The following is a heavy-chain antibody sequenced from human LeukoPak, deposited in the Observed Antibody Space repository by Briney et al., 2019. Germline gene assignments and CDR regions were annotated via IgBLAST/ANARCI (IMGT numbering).Heavy chain of an antibody. CDR3: AKVSAWAMVGATYFDY. CDR2: ISSCSTYI. D-gene: IGHD1-26*01. V-gene: IGHV3-21*04. CDR1: GFTFSSYS. J-gene: IGHJ4*02. Sequence: PGGSLRLSCAASGFTFSSYSMNWVRQAPGKGLEWVSYISSCSTYIFYADSVKGRFTISRDNSKNTVYLQMNSLRAEDTAVYYCAKVSAWAMVGATYFDYWGQGTLVTVSS.